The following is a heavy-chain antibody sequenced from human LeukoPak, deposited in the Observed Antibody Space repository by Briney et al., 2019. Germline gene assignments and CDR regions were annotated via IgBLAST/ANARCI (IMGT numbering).Heavy chain of an antibody. Sequence: GGSLRLSCAASGFTFSSYWMSWVRQASGKGLEWVGRIRSKANSYATAYAASVKGRFTISRDDSKSTAYLQMNSLKTEDTAVYYCTRPGYYDSSGYYGGYYYGMDVWGQGTTVTVSS. D-gene: IGHD3-22*01. J-gene: IGHJ6*02. V-gene: IGHV3-73*01. CDR3: TRPGYYDSSGYYGGYYYGMDV. CDR1: GFTFSSYW. CDR2: IRSKANSYAT.